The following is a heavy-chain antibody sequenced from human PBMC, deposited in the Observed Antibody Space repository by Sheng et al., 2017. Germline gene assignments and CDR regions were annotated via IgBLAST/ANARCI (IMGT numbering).Heavy chain of an antibody. V-gene: IGHV3-23*01. CDR3: AKALWSGYYSSHYYYGMDV. CDR2: ISGSGGST. CDR1: GFTFSSYA. D-gene: IGHD3-3*01. J-gene: IGHJ6*02. Sequence: EVQLLESGGGLVQPGGSLRLSCAASGFTFSSYAMSWVRQAPGKGLEWVSAISGSGGSTYYADSVKGRFTISRDNSKNTLYLQMNSLRAEDTAVYYCAKALWSGYYSSHYYYGMDVWGQGTTVTVS.